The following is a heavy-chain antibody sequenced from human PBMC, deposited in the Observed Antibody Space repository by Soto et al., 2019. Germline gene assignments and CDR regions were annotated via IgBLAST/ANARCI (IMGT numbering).Heavy chain of an antibody. CDR2: TRHDGSNK. J-gene: IGHJ4*02. CDR3: ARDLSGPVDY. Sequence: QVQLVESGGGVVQPGRSLRLSCATSGFTFSNYGMHWVRQAPGKGLEWVAVTRHDGSNKYYVDSVKGRFTISRDNSKNTVHLQMNSLRGEDTAVYYCARDLSGPVDYWGQGTLVTVSS. V-gene: IGHV3-33*01. CDR1: GFTFSNYG.